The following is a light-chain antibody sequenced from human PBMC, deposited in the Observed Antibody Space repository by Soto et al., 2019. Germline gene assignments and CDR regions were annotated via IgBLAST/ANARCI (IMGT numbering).Light chain of an antibody. CDR1: QTVKNN. J-gene: IGKJ1*01. CDR2: GSS. Sequence: DIPMTQSPSSVSASVGDSVSFACQSSQTVKNNVNWYQHKRGKAPKLLISGSSNLQNGVPPRFSGSGTGTDFTLTINRLQPEDTATYYCQQTDRQPRTFGQGTSVDIK. V-gene: IGKV1-39*01. CDR3: QQTDRQPRT.